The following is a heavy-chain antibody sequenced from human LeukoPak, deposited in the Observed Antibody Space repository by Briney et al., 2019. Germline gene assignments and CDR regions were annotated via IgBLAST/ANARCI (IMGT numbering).Heavy chain of an antibody. CDR1: GFTFGDYA. J-gene: IGHJ4*02. CDR3: TRLSSMAVAGTGDY. CDR2: IRSKTYGGTT. D-gene: IGHD6-19*01. V-gene: IGHV3-49*03. Sequence: GGSLRLSCTASGFTFGDYAMSWFRQAPGKGLEWVGFIRSKTYGGTTEYAASVKGRFTISRDDSKSITYLQMNSLKTEDTAVYYCTRLSSMAVAGTGDYRGQGTLVTVSS.